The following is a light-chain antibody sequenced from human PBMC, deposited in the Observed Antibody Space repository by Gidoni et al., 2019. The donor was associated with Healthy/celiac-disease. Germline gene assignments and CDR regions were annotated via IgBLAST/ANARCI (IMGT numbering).Light chain of an antibody. CDR1: QSLLHRNGYNY. V-gene: IGKV2-28*01. Sequence: DIVMTQSPLSLPVTPGEPASISCRSSQSLLHRNGYNYLDWYLQKTGQSPQLLIYLGSNRASGVPDRFSGSGSGTDFTLKISRVEAEDVGVYYCMQALQTPAFGQGTKVEIK. CDR3: MQALQTPA. J-gene: IGKJ1*01. CDR2: LGS.